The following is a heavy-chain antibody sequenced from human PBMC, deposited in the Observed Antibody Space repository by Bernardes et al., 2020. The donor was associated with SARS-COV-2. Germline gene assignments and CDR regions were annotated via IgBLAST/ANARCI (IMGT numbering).Heavy chain of an antibody. CDR1: GFTFSTYA. CDR2: MSYDGSNK. CDR3: AREVASTGVWFDY. V-gene: IGHV3-30-3*01. D-gene: IGHD3-16*01. Sequence: WGSLRLSCAASGFTFSTYAWHWVRQAPGKGLEWLAVMSYDGSNKFYTDSVKGRFTISRDNSKNTLYLQMNSLRAEDTAVYYCAREVASTGVWFDYWGQGTLVTVSS. J-gene: IGHJ4*02.